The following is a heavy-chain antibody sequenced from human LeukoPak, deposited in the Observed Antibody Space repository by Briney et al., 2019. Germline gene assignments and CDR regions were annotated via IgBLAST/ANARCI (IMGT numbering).Heavy chain of an antibody. D-gene: IGHD1-26*01. CDR1: GGSISSGGYY. CDR2: IYYSGST. J-gene: IGHJ4*02. CDR3: VRDREPYY. V-gene: IGHV4-31*03. Sequence: SETLSLTCTVSGGSISSGGYYWSWIRQHPGKGLEWIGYIYYSGSTYYNPSLKSRVTISVDTSKNQFSLKVNSVTASDTAVYYCVRDREPYYWGQGILVTVSS.